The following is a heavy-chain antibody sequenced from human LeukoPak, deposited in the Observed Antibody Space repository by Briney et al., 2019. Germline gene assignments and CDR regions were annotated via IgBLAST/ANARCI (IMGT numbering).Heavy chain of an antibody. D-gene: IGHD1-1*01. Sequence: GRSLRLSCAASGFTFSSYAMHWVRQAPGKGLEWVAVISYDGSNKYYADSVKGRFTISRDNSKNTLYLQMNSLRAEDTAIYYCVKLRTGTATNFDYWGQGTLVTVSS. CDR2: ISYDGSNK. J-gene: IGHJ4*02. CDR1: GFTFSSYA. V-gene: IGHV3-30-3*01. CDR3: VKLRTGTATNFDY.